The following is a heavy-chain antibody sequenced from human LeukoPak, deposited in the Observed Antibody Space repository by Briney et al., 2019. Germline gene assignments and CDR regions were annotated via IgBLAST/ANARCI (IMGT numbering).Heavy chain of an antibody. J-gene: IGHJ5*02. V-gene: IGHV5-51*01. CDR3: ARLPFTIFGVVTKNWFDP. D-gene: IGHD3-3*01. CDR2: IYPGDSDT. Sequence: GESLKISCKGSGYSFTSYWIGWVRQMPGKGLEWMGIIYPGDSDTRYSPSFQGQVTISADKSISTAYLQWSSLKASDTAMYYCARLPFTIFGVVTKNWFDPWGQGTLVTVSS. CDR1: GYSFTSYW.